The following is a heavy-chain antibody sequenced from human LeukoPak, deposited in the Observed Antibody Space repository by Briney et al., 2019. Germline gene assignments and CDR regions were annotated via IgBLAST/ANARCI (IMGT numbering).Heavy chain of an antibody. CDR3: ASPRGDDSGGYYTWYFHH. CDR1: GGSISSRNW. J-gene: IGHJ1*01. Sequence: PSETLSLTCAVSGGSISSRNWWTWVRQPPGKGLEWIGSGSTYYNPSLKSRVTISVDTSKNQFSLKLSSVTAADTAVYFCASPRGDDSGGYYTWYFHHWGQGILVTVSS. D-gene: IGHD3-22*01. V-gene: IGHV4-4*02. CDR2: SGST.